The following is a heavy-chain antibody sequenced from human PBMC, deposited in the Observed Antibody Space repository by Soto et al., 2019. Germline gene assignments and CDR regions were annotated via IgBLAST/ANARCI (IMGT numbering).Heavy chain of an antibody. CDR3: ARRSWNAAYYFDY. CDR1: GGSISSYY. J-gene: IGHJ4*02. D-gene: IGHD1-1*01. Sequence: SETLSLTCTVSGGSISSYYWSWIRQPPGKGLEWIGYIYYSGSTNYNPSLKSRVTILVDTSKNQFSLKLSSVTAADTAVYYCARRSWNAAYYFDYWGQGTLVTVSS. CDR2: IYYSGST. V-gene: IGHV4-59*08.